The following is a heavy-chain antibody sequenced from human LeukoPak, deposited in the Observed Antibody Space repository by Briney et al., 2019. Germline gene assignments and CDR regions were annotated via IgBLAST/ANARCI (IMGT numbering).Heavy chain of an antibody. V-gene: IGHV3-74*01. CDR1: GFTFSSHL. CDR2: VKSDGTAT. CDR3: VRKFATGD. D-gene: IGHD1-14*01. Sequence: GGSLRLSCAASGFTFSSHLMHWVRHAQGTGLVWVSSVKSDGTATNYADSVKGRFTISRDNAKNTLYLQINSLRVEDTAVYYCVRKFATGDWGQGTLVTVSS. J-gene: IGHJ4*02.